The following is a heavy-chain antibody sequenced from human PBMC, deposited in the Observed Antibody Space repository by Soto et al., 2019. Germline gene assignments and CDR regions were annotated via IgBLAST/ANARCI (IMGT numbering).Heavy chain of an antibody. Sequence: QLVESGGGLVQPGGSLRLSCAASGFTFSDYPMNWVRQAPGKGLEWVSSIRTISSAIYFADSVRGRFTISRDNARNSLYLQMTSLRDEDTAVYYCARETPSFDSWGQGTLVTGSS. CDR1: GFTFSDYP. CDR3: ARETPSFDS. J-gene: IGHJ4*02. V-gene: IGHV3-48*02. CDR2: IRTISSAI. D-gene: IGHD2-15*01.